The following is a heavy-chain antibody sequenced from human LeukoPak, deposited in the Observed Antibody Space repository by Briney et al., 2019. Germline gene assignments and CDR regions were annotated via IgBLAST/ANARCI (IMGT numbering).Heavy chain of an antibody. D-gene: IGHD2-8*01. J-gene: IGHJ4*02. CDR1: GFTFSSYA. V-gene: IGHV3-23*01. CDR2: ISDSGGST. Sequence: GGSLRLSCAASGFTFSSYAMSWVRQAPGKGLEWVSAISDSGGSTYDADSVKGRFTISRDNSKTTLYLQMNSLRAEDTAVYYCAKDTSIGRYCTNGVCSPFDYWGQGTLVTVSS. CDR3: AKDTSIGRYCTNGVCSPFDY.